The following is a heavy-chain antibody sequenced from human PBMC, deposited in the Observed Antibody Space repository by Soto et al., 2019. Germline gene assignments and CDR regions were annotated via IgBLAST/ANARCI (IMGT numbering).Heavy chain of an antibody. V-gene: IGHV1-69*01. CDR3: ASPPVGTVTTSFDY. D-gene: IGHD4-4*01. CDR1: GGTFSSYA. Sequence: QVQLVQSGAEVKKPGSSVKVSCKASGGTFSSYAISWVRQAPGQGLEWMGGIIHIFGTANYAQEFQGRVTITADESTSTADMELSSLRSEDTAVYYCASPPVGTVTTSFDYWGQGTLVTVSS. CDR2: IIHIFGTA. J-gene: IGHJ4*02.